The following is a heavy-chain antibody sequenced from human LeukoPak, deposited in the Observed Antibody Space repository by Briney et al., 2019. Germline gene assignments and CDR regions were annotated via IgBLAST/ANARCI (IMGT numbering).Heavy chain of an antibody. CDR2: ISSSSSYI. J-gene: IGHJ4*02. Sequence: PGGSLRLSCAASGFTCSSYSMNWFRQAPGKGLEWVSSISSSSSYIYYADSVKGRFTISRDNAKNSLYLQMNSLRAEDTAVYYCARDYYDSSGYPYFDYWGQGTLVTVSS. V-gene: IGHV3-21*01. CDR1: GFTCSSYS. CDR3: ARDYYDSSGYPYFDY. D-gene: IGHD3-22*01.